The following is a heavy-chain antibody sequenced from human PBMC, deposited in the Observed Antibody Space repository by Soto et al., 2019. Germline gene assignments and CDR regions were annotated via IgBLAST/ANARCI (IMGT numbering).Heavy chain of an antibody. J-gene: IGHJ6*02. Sequence: EVQLVESGGGLVQPGGSLRLSCAASGFTFSSYSMNWVRQAPGKGLEWVSYISSSSSTIYYADSVKGRFTISRDNVKNSLYLQMNSLRAEDTAVYYCARDRSYYDILTGEYCYYYGMDVWGQGTTVTVSS. CDR2: ISSSSSTI. CDR3: ARDRSYYDILTGEYCYYYGMDV. CDR1: GFTFSSYS. D-gene: IGHD3-9*01. V-gene: IGHV3-48*01.